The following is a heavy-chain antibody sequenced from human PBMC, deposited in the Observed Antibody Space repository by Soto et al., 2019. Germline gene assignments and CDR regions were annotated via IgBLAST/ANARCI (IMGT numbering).Heavy chain of an antibody. V-gene: IGHV1-8*01. Sequence: QVQLVQSGAEVKKPGASVKVSCKASGYTFTSYDINWVRQATGQGLEWMGWMNPNSGNTGYAQKFQGRVTMTRNTSXSTAYMELSSLRSEDTAVYYCARLPPGIAAAGTSCWGQGTLVTVSS. CDR1: GYTFTSYD. CDR3: ARLPPGIAAAGTSC. CDR2: MNPNSGNT. D-gene: IGHD6-13*01. J-gene: IGHJ4*02.